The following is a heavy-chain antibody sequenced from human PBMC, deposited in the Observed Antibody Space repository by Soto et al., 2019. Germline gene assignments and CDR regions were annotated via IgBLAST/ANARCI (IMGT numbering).Heavy chain of an antibody. CDR2: IIPIFGTA. Sequence: SLKVSCKASGGTFSSYAISWVRQAPGQGLEWMGGIIPIFGTANYAQKFQGRVTITADESTSTAYMELSSLRSEDTAVYYCARGRYYDSSGYYYPYNWFDPWGQGTLVTVSS. CDR1: GGTFSSYA. J-gene: IGHJ5*02. V-gene: IGHV1-69*13. D-gene: IGHD3-22*01. CDR3: ARGRYYDSSGYYYPYNWFDP.